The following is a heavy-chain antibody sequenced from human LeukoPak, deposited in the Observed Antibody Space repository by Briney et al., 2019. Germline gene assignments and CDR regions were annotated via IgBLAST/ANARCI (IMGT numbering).Heavy chain of an antibody. J-gene: IGHJ4*02. D-gene: IGHD1-20*01. Sequence: SETLSLTCTVSGGSISSGGYYWSWLRQHPGKGLEWIGYIYYSGSTYYNPSLKSRVTISVDTSKNQFSLKLSSVTAADTAVYYCARASGRYNWNPFDYWGQGTLVTVSS. CDR2: IYYSGST. CDR3: ARASGRYNWNPFDY. CDR1: GGSISSGGYY. V-gene: IGHV4-31*03.